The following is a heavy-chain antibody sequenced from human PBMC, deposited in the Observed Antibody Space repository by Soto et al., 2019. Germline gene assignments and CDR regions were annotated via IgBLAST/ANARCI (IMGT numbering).Heavy chain of an antibody. Sequence: PGGALRLSCAASGFRFSTYDMDWLGQAPGKGPEWIAHISTTSFTIYYADSVKGRFTISRDNARNSLYLEMNSLRDEDTAVYYCARDRCYDGTCYSASDSWGQGTLVTV. CDR3: ARDRCYDGTCYSASDS. V-gene: IGHV3-48*02. J-gene: IGHJ5*01. CDR1: GFRFSTYD. CDR2: ISTTSFTI. D-gene: IGHD2-15*01.